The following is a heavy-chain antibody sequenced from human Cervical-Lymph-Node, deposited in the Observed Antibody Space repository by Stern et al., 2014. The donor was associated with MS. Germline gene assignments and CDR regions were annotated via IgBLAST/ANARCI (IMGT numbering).Heavy chain of an antibody. J-gene: IGHJ4*02. Sequence: QVQLVQSGAEVKKPGSSVKVSCKASGGTFSKYAISWVRQAPGQGLEWMGGIIPIFGSANCAQKFQGRVTIPADESTSTAYMELSSLRSEDTAVYYCARGGGYSSSPEPWVYWGQGTLVTVSS. CDR1: GGTFSKYA. V-gene: IGHV1-69*01. CDR3: ARGGGYSSSPEPWVY. CDR2: IIPIFGSA. D-gene: IGHD6-6*01.